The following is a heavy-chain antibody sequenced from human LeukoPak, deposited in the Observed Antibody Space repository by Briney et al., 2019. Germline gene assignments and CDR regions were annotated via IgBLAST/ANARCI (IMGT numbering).Heavy chain of an antibody. V-gene: IGHV4-39*07. J-gene: IGHJ6*03. CDR2: IYYSGST. Sequence: SETLSLTCTVPGGSISSSSYYWGWIRQPPGKGLEWIGSIYYSGSTYYNPSLKSRVTISVDTSKNQFSLKLSSVTAADTAVYYCARAPVFTYYDFWSGFTPKYYYYYMDVWGKGTTVTVSS. D-gene: IGHD3-3*01. CDR1: GGSISSSSYY. CDR3: ARAPVFTYYDFWSGFTPKYYYYYMDV.